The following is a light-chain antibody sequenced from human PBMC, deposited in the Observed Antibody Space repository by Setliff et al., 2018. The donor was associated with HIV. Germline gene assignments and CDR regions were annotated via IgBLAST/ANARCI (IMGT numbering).Light chain of an antibody. CDR1: NSNIGSNA. J-gene: IGLJ1*01. CDR3: SSYTSYRIPWV. Sequence: QSVLTQPPSASGTPGQRVTISCSGTNSNIGSNAVNWYQQLPGTATKLLIYTNYQRPSGVSNRFSGSKSGNTASLTISGLQAEDEADYYCSSYTSYRIPWVFGTGTKVTVL. CDR2: TNY. V-gene: IGLV1-44*01.